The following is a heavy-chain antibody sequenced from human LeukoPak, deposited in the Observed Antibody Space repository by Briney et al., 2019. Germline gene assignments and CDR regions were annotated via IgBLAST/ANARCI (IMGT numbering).Heavy chain of an antibody. V-gene: IGHV3-7*01. CDR3: ARTRSGTYYGSYYYYYYIDV. Sequence: GGSLRLSCAASGFTFSSYWMSWVRQAPGTELEWVANIKHDGSENYYVDSVKGRFTISRDNAKNSLYLQVNSLRAADTAVYYCARTRSGTYYGSYYYYYYIDVWGKGTTVTVSS. CDR1: GFTFSSYW. J-gene: IGHJ6*03. D-gene: IGHD1-26*01. CDR2: IKHDGSEN.